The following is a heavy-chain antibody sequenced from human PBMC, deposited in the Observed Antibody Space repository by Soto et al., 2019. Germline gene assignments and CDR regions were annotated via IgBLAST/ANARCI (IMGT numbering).Heavy chain of an antibody. CDR1: GFTFSRHA. Sequence: EVQLLESGGGLVQPGGSLRLSCAASGFTFSRHAMSWVRQAPGKGLEWVSAISGSGDSAYHADSVKGRFTISRDNSKNTLYLQKNSLRAEDTALYYCAKAGGSTGDYGMDVWGQGTTVTVSS. J-gene: IGHJ6*02. CDR3: AKAGGSTGDYGMDV. CDR2: ISGSGDSA. V-gene: IGHV3-23*01. D-gene: IGHD6-25*01.